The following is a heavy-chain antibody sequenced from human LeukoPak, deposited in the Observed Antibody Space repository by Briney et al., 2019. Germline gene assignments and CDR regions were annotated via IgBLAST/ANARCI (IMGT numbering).Heavy chain of an antibody. CDR1: GCTFRSYA. CDR3: ASYDSSGEYFDY. V-gene: IGHV1-69*13. D-gene: IGHD3-22*01. Sequence: ASVKVSCKASGCTFRSYAISWVRQAPGQGLEWMGGIIPIFGTANYAQKFQGRVTITADESTSTAYMELSSLRSEDTAVYYCASYDSSGEYFDYWGQGTLVTVSS. J-gene: IGHJ4*02. CDR2: IIPIFGTA.